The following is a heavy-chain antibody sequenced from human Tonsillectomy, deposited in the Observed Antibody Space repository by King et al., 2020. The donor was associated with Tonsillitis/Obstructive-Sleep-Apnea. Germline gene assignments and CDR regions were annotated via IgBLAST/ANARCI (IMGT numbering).Heavy chain of an antibody. Sequence: VQLVESGGGLVQPGGSLRLSCAVSEFTFSSYSMHWVRRAPGKGLVWVSHINVDGSSTNYADSVKGRFTISRDNAKNTLYLQMNSLRAEDTAVYYCARDHSGTGAAFDIWGQGIMLTVSS. CDR1: EFTFSSYS. CDR3: ARDHSGTGAAFDI. J-gene: IGHJ3*02. V-gene: IGHV3-74*01. CDR2: INVDGSST. D-gene: IGHD1-1*01.